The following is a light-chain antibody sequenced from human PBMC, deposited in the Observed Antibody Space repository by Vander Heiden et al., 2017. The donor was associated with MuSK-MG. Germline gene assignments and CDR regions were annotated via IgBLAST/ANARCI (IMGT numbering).Light chain of an antibody. J-gene: IGKJ4*01. V-gene: IGKV3-20*01. CDR2: GAS. CDR1: QSVSSSY. CDR3: QQDCSSPLT. Sequence: EIVLTQSPGTLYLSPGERATLSCRASQSVSSSYLAWYQQKPGQAPRLLIYGASSRATGIPDRFSGSGSGTDFTLTISSLEPEDFAVYYCQQDCSSPLTFGGGTKVEIK.